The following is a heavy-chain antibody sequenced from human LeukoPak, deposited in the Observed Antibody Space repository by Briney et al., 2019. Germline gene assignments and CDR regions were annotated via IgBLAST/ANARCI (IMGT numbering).Heavy chain of an antibody. CDR3: TKGTIELGV. V-gene: IGHV3-23*01. CDR2: ISDRGNST. D-gene: IGHD4/OR15-4a*01. J-gene: IGHJ6*02. Sequence: GGSLRLSCAASGFTFTAYAMSWVRQAPGKGLEWVSTISDRGNSTYYADSVKGRFTISRDNSKDTVFLQLNSLRVEDTALYYCTKGTIELGVWGQGTTVTVSS. CDR1: GFTFTAYA.